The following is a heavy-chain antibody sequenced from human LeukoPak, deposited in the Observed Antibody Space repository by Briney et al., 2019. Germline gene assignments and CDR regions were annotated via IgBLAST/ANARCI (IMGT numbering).Heavy chain of an antibody. CDR2: ISAYNGNT. D-gene: IGHD6-13*01. CDR1: GYTFTGYY. Sequence: ASVKVSCKASGYTFTGYYMHWVRQAPGQGLEWMGWISAYNGNTNYAQKLQGRVTMTTDTSTSTAYMELRSLRSDDTAVYYCARDLRGYSSSWYVLDFDYWGQGTLVTVSS. V-gene: IGHV1-18*04. J-gene: IGHJ4*02. CDR3: ARDLRGYSSSWYVLDFDY.